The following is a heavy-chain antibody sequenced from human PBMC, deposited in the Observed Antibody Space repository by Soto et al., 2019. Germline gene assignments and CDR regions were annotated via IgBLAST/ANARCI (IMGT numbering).Heavy chain of an antibody. J-gene: IGHJ4*02. CDR2: ISYDGSNK. CDR1: GFTFSSYA. D-gene: IGHD1-26*01. Sequence: QVQLVESGGGVVQPGRSLRLSCAASGFTFSSYAMHWVRQAPGKGLEWVAVISYDGSNKYYADSVKGRFTISRDNSKNTLYLQMNSLRAEDTAVYYCARPEERGSYSLDCWGQGTLVTVSS. CDR3: ARPEERGSYSLDC. V-gene: IGHV3-30-3*01.